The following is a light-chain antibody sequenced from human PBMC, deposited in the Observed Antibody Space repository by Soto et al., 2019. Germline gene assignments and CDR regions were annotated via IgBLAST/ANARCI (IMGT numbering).Light chain of an antibody. J-gene: IGLJ1*01. CDR3: AAWDDSLNGAYV. Sequence: QSVLAQPPSASGTPGHRVTISFSGSSSNIGSNTVNWYQQLPGTAPKLLIYSNNQRPSGVPDRFSGSKSGTSASLDISGLQSEDEADYYCAAWDDSLNGAYVFGTVNKVTVX. CDR1: SSNIGSNT. CDR2: SNN. V-gene: IGLV1-44*01.